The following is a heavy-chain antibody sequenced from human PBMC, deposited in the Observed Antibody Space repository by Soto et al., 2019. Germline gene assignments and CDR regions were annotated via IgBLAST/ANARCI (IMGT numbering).Heavy chain of an antibody. D-gene: IGHD6-19*01. CDR3: AKDSRSGWYRPYYFDY. J-gene: IGHJ4*02. CDR1: GFTFSSYA. CDR2: ISGSGGST. V-gene: IGHV3-23*01. Sequence: LRLSCAASGFTFSSYAMSWVRQAPGKGLEWVSAISGSGGSTYYADSVKGRFTISRDNSKNTLYLQMNSLRAEDTAVYYCAKDSRSGWYRPYYFDYWGQGTLVTVSS.